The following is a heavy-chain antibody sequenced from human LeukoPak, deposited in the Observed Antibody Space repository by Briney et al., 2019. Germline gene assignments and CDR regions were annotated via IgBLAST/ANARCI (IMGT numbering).Heavy chain of an antibody. CDR1: GYTFTSYG. CDR2: ISAYNGNT. Sequence: ASVKVSCKASGYTFTSYGISWVRQAPGQGLEWMGWISAYNGNTNYAQKLQGRVTMTTDTSTSTAYMELRSLRSDDTAVYYCARATDSSGHYYFDYWGQGTLVTVSS. D-gene: IGHD6-19*01. J-gene: IGHJ4*02. V-gene: IGHV1-18*01. CDR3: ARATDSSGHYYFDY.